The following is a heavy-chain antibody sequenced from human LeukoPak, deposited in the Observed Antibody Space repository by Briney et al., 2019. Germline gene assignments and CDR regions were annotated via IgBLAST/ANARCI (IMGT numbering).Heavy chain of an antibody. CDR3: ARGPLSGYCSSTSCYRLYSSSADFDY. CDR1: GYTFTGYY. Sequence: ASVKVSCKASGYTFTGYYIHWVRQAPGQGLEWMGWINPNSGGTNYAQKFQGRVTMTRDTSISTAYMELSRLRSDDTAVYYCARGPLSGYCSSTSCYRLYSSSADFDYWGQGTLVTVSS. J-gene: IGHJ4*02. CDR2: INPNSGGT. V-gene: IGHV1-2*02. D-gene: IGHD2-2*01.